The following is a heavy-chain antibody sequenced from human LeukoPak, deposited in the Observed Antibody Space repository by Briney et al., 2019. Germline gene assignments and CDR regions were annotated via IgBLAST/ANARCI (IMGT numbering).Heavy chain of an antibody. D-gene: IGHD3-10*01. J-gene: IGHJ6*03. CDR3: ARGGYGSEYYYMDV. V-gene: IGHV4-59*01. Sequence: SETLSLTCTVSGGSISSYYWSWIRQPPGKGLEWIGYIYYSGSTNYNPSLKSRVTISVDTSKNQFSLKLSSVTAADTAVYYCARGGYGSEYYYMDVWGKGTTVTISS. CDR1: GGSISSYY. CDR2: IYYSGST.